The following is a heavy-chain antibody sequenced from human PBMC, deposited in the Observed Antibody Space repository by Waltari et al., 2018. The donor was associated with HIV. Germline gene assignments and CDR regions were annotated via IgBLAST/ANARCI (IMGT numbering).Heavy chain of an antibody. Sequence: QVQLVQSGAEVKKPGASVKVSCKASGYIFIGYYMHWVRQAPGQGLQWMGWINPHSADTNYAQKCQGGGTMTRDASISTAYMGLSRLGADDTAVYYCARGHRIAVAAGAYWGQGTRVTVSS. D-gene: IGHD6-19*01. J-gene: IGHJ4*02. CDR3: ARGHRIAVAAGAY. V-gene: IGHV1-2*02. CDR2: INPHSADT. CDR1: GYIFIGYY.